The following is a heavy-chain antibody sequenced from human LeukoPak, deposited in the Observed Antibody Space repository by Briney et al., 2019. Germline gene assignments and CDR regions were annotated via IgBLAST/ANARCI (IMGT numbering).Heavy chain of an antibody. Sequence: GGSLRLSCAASGFTFSSNGMHWVRHAPGKGLVWVSLIKGDGSSPTYADSVKGRFTISRDNAKNTLYLQMDGLRAEDTAIYYCARGYYNGFDYWGQGTLVTVSS. J-gene: IGHJ4*02. CDR1: GFTFSSNG. D-gene: IGHD3-10*01. CDR3: ARGYYNGFDY. V-gene: IGHV3-74*01. CDR2: IKGDGSSP.